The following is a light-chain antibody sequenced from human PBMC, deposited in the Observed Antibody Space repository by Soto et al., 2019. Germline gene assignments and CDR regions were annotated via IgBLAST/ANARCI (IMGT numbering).Light chain of an antibody. CDR3: SSSTPTRGLV. Sequence: QSVLTQPASVSGSLGPSVSISCTAASSDLTYNSVSWYQHHPHQAPKLILYAVSYRPSGVSTRFSGSQSAGSASLTISGLQAEDEADYYCSSSTPTRGLVFGSGTKVTVL. V-gene: IGLV2-14*01. CDR1: SSDLTYNS. CDR2: AVS. J-gene: IGLJ1*01.